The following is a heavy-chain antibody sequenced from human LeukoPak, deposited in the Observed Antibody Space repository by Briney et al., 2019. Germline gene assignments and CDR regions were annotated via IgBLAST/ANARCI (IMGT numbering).Heavy chain of an antibody. J-gene: IGHJ4*02. CDR2: TYLRSRWYH. Sequence: SQTLSLTCAISGDFVSSSNAAWNWVRQSPSRGLEWLVRTYLRSRWYHDFAESVKSRISINADTSKNQFSLQLNSVTPEDTAVYYCARDGGPTGVLNFDYWGQGTLVTVSS. V-gene: IGHV6-1*01. D-gene: IGHD3-3*01. CDR1: GDFVSSSNAA. CDR3: ARDGGPTGVLNFDY.